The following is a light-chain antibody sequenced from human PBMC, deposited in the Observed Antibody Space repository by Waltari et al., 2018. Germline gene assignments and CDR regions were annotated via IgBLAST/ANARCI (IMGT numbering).Light chain of an antibody. CDR3: QQLNSYPRT. J-gene: IGKJ1*01. CDR2: PAS. V-gene: IGKV1-9*01. CDR1: QGISSY. Sequence: DIQLTQSPSFLSASVGDRVTITRLASQGISSYLARYQQKPGKAPKLLIYPASTLQSGVPSRFSGSGSGTEFTLTISSLQPEDFATYYCQQLNSYPRTFGQGTKVEIK.